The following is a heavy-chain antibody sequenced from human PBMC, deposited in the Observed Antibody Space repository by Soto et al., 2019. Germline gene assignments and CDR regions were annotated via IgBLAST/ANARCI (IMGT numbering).Heavy chain of an antibody. V-gene: IGHV4-31*03. CDR2: IYYSGST. CDR1: GGSISSGGYY. CDR3: ARSDLGYSSGGSCPGAGSQAFDI. D-gene: IGHD2-15*01. J-gene: IGHJ3*02. Sequence: QVQLQESGPGLVKPSQTLSLTCTVSGGSISSGGYYWSWIRQHPGKGLEWIGYIYYSGSTYYNPSLKSRVTISVDTSKNQFSLKLSSVTAADTAVYYCARSDLGYSSGGSCPGAGSQAFDIWGQGTMVTVSS.